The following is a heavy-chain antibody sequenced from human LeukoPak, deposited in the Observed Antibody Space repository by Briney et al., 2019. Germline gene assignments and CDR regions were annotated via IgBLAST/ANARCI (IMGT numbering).Heavy chain of an antibody. D-gene: IGHD6-13*01. V-gene: IGHV4-61*01. CDR1: GASVTTRNYY. Sequence: SETLSLTCTVSGASVTTRNYYWSWIRQPPGKGLEWIGYVYYSGSTNYNPSLQSRVTMSVDTSKNQFSLKLTSVTAADTAVYYCARSAFLVTAPGLYYFDYWGQGTLVAVSS. CDR3: ARSAFLVTAPGLYYFDY. CDR2: VYYSGST. J-gene: IGHJ4*02.